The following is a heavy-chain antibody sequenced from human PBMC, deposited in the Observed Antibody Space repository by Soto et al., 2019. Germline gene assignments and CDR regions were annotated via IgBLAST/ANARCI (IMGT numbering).Heavy chain of an antibody. CDR3: AKDPRRYFDY. CDR2: ISWNSGSI. J-gene: IGHJ4*02. CDR1: GFTFDDYA. V-gene: IGHV3-9*01. Sequence: EVQLVESGGGLVQPGRSLRLSCAASGFTFDDYAMHWVRQAPGKGLEWVSGISWNSGSIGYADSVKGRFTISRDNAKNSLYLQMNSLRAEDTALYYCAKDPRRYFDYWGQGTLVTVSS.